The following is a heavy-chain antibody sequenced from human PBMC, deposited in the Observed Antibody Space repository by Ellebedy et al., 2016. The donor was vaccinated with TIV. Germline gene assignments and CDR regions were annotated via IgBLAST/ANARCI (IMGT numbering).Heavy chain of an antibody. D-gene: IGHD6-13*01. V-gene: IGHV3-21*01. Sequence: PAGSLRLSCAASRLTFSCYSMNWVRQAPVKGLEWVSSISSSNHCISYANSVKGRFTISRDNSKNSLYLQMNSLRAEDTAVFYCARELASAGFIDYWGQGTLVTVSS. CDR2: ISSSNHCI. CDR1: RLTFSCYS. J-gene: IGHJ4*02. CDR3: ARELASAGFIDY.